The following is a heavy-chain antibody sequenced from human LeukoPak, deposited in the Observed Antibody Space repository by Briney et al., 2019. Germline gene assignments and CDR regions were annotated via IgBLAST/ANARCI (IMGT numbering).Heavy chain of an antibody. CDR1: GFTFTSYD. Sequence: ASVKVSCKASGFTFTSYDINWVRQATGQGLEWMGWMNPNSGNTGYAQKFQGRVTMTRNTSISTAYMELSSLRSEDTAVYYCARVPQTTVTSYGMDVWGQGTTVTVSS. J-gene: IGHJ6*02. CDR2: MNPNSGNT. V-gene: IGHV1-8*01. D-gene: IGHD4-17*01. CDR3: ARVPQTTVTSYGMDV.